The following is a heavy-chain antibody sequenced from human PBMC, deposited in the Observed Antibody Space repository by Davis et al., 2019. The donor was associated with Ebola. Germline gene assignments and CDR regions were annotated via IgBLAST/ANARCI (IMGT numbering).Heavy chain of an antibody. CDR3: AREAPPDSSGWLYYYYYYMDV. CDR1: GYTFTSYY. V-gene: IGHV1-46*01. D-gene: IGHD6-19*01. Sequence: ASVTVSCKASGYTFTSYYMHWVRQAPGQGLEWMGIINPSGGSTSHAQKFQGRVTMTRDPSTSTVYMGLSSLRSEDTAVYYCAREAPPDSSGWLYYYYYYMDVWGKGTTVTVSS. J-gene: IGHJ6*03. CDR2: INPSGGST.